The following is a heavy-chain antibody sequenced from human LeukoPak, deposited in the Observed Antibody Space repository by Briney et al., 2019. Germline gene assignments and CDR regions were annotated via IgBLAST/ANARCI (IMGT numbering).Heavy chain of an antibody. CDR2: IKSKTDGGTT. J-gene: IGHJ4*02. Sequence: GGSLRLSCTASGFAFGGYAMSWVRQAPGKGLEWVGRIKSKTDGGTTDYAAPVKGRFTISRDDSKNTLYLQMNSLKTEDTAVYYCTTWLWFGELWGYFDYWGQGTLVTVSS. V-gene: IGHV3-15*01. D-gene: IGHD3-10*01. CDR1: GFAFGGYA. CDR3: TTWLWFGELWGYFDY.